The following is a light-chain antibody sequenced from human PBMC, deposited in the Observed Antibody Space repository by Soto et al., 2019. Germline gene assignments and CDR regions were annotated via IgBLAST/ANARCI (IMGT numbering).Light chain of an antibody. CDR1: QVIRND. Sequence: AIQMTQSPSSLSASVGDRVTITCRASQVIRNDLGWYQHKPGKAPKVLSYAASTLQSGVPSRFSGSGSGTDFTLTSSSLQPEDFATYYCLQDYNFPLTFGGGTKVDIK. J-gene: IGKJ4*01. CDR3: LQDYNFPLT. CDR2: AAS. V-gene: IGKV1-6*01.